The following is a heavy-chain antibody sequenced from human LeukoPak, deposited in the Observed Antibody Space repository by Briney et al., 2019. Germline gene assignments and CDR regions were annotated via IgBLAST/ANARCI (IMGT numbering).Heavy chain of an antibody. CDR2: ISSSSSYT. J-gene: IGHJ3*02. CDR1: GFTFSDYY. V-gene: IGHV3-11*03. D-gene: IGHD5-24*01. Sequence: GGSLRLSCAASGFTFSDYYMSWIRQAPGKGLEWVSYISSSSSYTNYADSVKGRFTISRDNAKNSLYLQMNSLGAEDTAVYYCARLRGDGYNLDAFDIWGQGTMVTVTS. CDR3: ARLRGDGYNLDAFDI.